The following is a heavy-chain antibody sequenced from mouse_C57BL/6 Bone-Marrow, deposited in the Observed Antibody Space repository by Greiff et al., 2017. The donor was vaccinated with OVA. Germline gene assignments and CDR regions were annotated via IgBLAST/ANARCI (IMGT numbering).Heavy chain of an antibody. J-gene: IGHJ3*01. V-gene: IGHV2-9-1*01. Sequence: VKLVESGPGLVAPSQRLSITCTVSGFSFTSYAISWVRQPPGKGLEWLGVIWTGGGTNYNSALKSRLSISKDNSKSQVFLKMNSLQTDDTARYYCATIYSSAWFAYWGQGTLVTVSA. CDR3: ATIYSSAWFAY. CDR2: IWTGGGT. D-gene: IGHD2-1*01. CDR1: GFSFTSYA.